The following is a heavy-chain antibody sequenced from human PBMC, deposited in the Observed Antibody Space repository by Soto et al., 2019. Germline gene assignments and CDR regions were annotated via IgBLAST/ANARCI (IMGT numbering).Heavy chain of an antibody. CDR2: IYHNGST. V-gene: IGHV4-4*02. D-gene: IGHD3-3*01. Sequence: SETLSLTCAFSVVSITSSNWWSWVRQSPRKGLEWVGEIYHNGSTNYNPSLKSRITISVDKSKNQFSLELRSVTAADTAVYYCARARGAIFGVVLRNWFDPWGQGTLVTVSS. J-gene: IGHJ5*02. CDR1: VVSITSSNW. CDR3: ARARGAIFGVVLRNWFDP.